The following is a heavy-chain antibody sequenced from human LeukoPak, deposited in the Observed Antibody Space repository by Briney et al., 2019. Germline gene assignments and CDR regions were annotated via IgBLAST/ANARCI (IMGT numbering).Heavy chain of an antibody. CDR2: INPNSGGI. CDR1: GYTFTGYY. Sequence: ASVKVSCKASGYTFTGYYMHWVRQAPGQGLEWMGWINPNSGGINYAQKFQGWVTMTRDTSISTAYMELSRLRSDDTAVYYCARGPRFGGYYFDYWGQGTLVTVSS. CDR3: ARGPRFGGYYFDY. J-gene: IGHJ4*02. V-gene: IGHV1-2*04. D-gene: IGHD3-10*01.